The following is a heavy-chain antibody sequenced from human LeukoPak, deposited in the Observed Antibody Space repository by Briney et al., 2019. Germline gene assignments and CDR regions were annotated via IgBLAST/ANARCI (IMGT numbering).Heavy chain of an antibody. V-gene: IGHV3-69-1*01. Sequence: GGSLRLSCAASGFNFSSYSMNWVRQAPGKGLEWVSSITSSSTIYYAESVKGRFTISRDNAKNSLYLQMNSLRDEDTAVYFCARAHTIFWEFDAFDIWGRGTMVTVSS. CDR3: ARAHTIFWEFDAFDI. CDR1: GFNFSSYS. CDR2: ITSSSTI. J-gene: IGHJ3*02. D-gene: IGHD3-3*01.